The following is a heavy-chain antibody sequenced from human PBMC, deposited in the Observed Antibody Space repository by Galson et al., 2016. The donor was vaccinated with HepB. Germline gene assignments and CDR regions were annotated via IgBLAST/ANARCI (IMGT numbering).Heavy chain of an antibody. CDR2: IKQDGSEK. CDR1: GFMFGTYW. J-gene: IGHJ4*02. CDR3: ARGRATSVRGLVGYYFDW. V-gene: IGHV3-7*01. Sequence: SLRLSCAGSGFMFGTYWMSWVRQAPGKGLEWVANIKQDGSEKYYVDSVRGRFTLSRDNAQNSLFLQMNSLRAEDTAVYYCARGRATSVRGLVGYYFDWWGQGTLVTVFS. D-gene: IGHD3-10*01.